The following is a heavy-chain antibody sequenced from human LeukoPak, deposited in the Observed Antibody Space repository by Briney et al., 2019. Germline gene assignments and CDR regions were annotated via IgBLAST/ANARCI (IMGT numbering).Heavy chain of an antibody. V-gene: IGHV4-59*01. CDR1: GGSISRYY. CDR3: AREGPSGIYPFDI. CDR2: IYDSGST. D-gene: IGHD1-26*01. J-gene: IGHJ3*02. Sequence: PSETLSLTCIVSGGSISRYYWSWIRQPPGKGLEWIGHIYDSGSTNYNPSPKSRVIISIDTSMNQFSLKLSSVTAAGTAVYYCAREGPSGIYPFDIWGQGTMVTVSS.